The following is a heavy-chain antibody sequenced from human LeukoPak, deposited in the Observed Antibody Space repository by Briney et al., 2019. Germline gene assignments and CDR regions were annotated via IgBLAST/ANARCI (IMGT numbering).Heavy chain of an antibody. CDR2: IYYSGST. V-gene: IGHV4-39*01. D-gene: IGHD2-15*01. Sequence: KASETLSLTCTVSGGSISSSSYYWGWIRQPPGKGLEWIGSIYYSGSTYYNPSLKSRVTISVDTSKNQFSLKLSSVTAADTAVYYCASTRAYCSGGSCYSPLSDYWGQGTLVTVSS. CDR3: ASTRAYCSGGSCYSPLSDY. J-gene: IGHJ4*02. CDR1: GGSISSSSYY.